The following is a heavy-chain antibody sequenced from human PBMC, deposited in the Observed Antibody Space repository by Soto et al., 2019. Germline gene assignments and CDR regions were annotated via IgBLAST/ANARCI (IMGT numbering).Heavy chain of an antibody. J-gene: IGHJ6*02. Sequence: PGGSLRLSCAASGFTFSGSAMHWVRQASGKGLEWVGRIRSKANSYATAYAASVKGRFTISRDDSKNTAYLQMNSLKTEDTAVYYCTRREVSGSDYGESYYYYGMDVWGQGTTVTVSS. D-gene: IGHD4-17*01. CDR3: TRREVSGSDYGESYYYYGMDV. CDR1: GFTFSGSA. CDR2: IRSKANSYAT. V-gene: IGHV3-73*01.